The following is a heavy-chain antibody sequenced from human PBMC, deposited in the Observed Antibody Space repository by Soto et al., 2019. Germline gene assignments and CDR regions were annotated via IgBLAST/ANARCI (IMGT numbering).Heavy chain of an antibody. Sequence: SETLSLTCTVSGGSISSGGYYWSWIRQHPGKGLEWIGYIYYSGSTYYNTSLKNRVTISVDTSKNQFSLKLSSVTAADTAVYYCARAKSSITMIVVGNYFDYWGQGTLVTVSS. D-gene: IGHD3-22*01. J-gene: IGHJ4*02. CDR1: GGSISSGGYY. CDR2: IYYSGST. CDR3: ARAKSSITMIVVGNYFDY. V-gene: IGHV4-31*03.